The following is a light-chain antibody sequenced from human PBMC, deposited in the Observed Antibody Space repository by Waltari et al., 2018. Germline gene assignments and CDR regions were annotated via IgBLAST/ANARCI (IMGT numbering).Light chain of an antibody. J-gene: IGKJ4*01. CDR1: QSVDTY. CDR2: AAS. CDR3: HQRSNWPLT. V-gene: IGKV3-11*01. Sequence: EIVLTQSPATLSLSPGERATLSCRASQSVDTYLAWYQHKPGQVPRLLIYAASNRATGIPARFSGSGSGADFTLIISSLEPEDFAVYYCHQRSNWPLTFGGGTKVEIK.